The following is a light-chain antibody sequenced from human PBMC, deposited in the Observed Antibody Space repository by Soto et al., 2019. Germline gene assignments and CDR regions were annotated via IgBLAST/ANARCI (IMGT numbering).Light chain of an antibody. J-gene: IGKJ1*01. V-gene: IGKV3-20*01. CDR3: QQYGSSVWT. CDR2: DAS. Sequence: EIVLTQSPGTLSLVPGERATLSCRASLSVTSNFLAWYQQKPGQAPRLLLYDASNRATGIPDRFSGSGSGTDFSLTISRLEPEDFAVYYCQQYGSSVWTFGQGTRVEIK. CDR1: LSVTSNF.